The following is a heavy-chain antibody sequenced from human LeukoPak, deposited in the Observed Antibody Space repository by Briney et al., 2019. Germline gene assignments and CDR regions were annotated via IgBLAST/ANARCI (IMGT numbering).Heavy chain of an antibody. J-gene: IGHJ4*02. V-gene: IGHV3-21*01. Sequence: GGSLRLSCAASGFTFRNYNMSWVRQTPGKGLEWVSSISSKSSYIYYADSVKGRFTISRDNAKNSLYLQMNSLRAEDTAVYYCARSTYYYDSSGYSSGHFDYWGQGTLVTVSS. CDR3: ARSTYYYDSSGYSSGHFDY. CDR1: GFTFRNYN. D-gene: IGHD3-22*01. CDR2: ISSKSSYI.